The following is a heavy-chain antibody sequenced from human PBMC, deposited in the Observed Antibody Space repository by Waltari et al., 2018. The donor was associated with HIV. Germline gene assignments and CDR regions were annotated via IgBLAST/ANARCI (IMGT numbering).Heavy chain of an antibody. CDR2: IKSKTDSGTT. CDR3: TTLVLLGVGMDV. CDR1: GFPFSKAG. D-gene: IGHD3-10*01. V-gene: IGHV3-15*01. J-gene: IGHJ6*02. Sequence: EVQLVESGGGLVKPGVSLRLSCAASGFPFSKAGLSWVRPAPGKGLEWVGRIKSKTDSGTTDYAAPVKCRFTISRDDSKNTLYLQMNSLKTEDTAVYYCTTLVLLGVGMDVWGQGTTVTVSS.